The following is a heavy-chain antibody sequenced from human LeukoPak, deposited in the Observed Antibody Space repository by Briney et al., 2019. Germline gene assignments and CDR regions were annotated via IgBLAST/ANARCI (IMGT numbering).Heavy chain of an antibody. CDR1: GGSISSSNW. CDR2: IYSSGST. V-gene: IGHV4-4*02. D-gene: IGHD3-22*01. CDR3: ARGSDSSGFDC. J-gene: IGHJ4*02. Sequence: PSETLSLTCAVSGGSISSSNWWSWVRQPPGKGLEWIGYIYSSGSTNYNPSLKSRVTISVDTSKNHFSLKLSSVTAADTAVYYCARGSDSSGFDCWGLGTLVTVSS.